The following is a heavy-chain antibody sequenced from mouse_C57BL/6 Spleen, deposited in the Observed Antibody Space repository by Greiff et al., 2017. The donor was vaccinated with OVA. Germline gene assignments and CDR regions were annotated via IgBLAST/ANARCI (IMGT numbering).Heavy chain of an antibody. V-gene: IGHV1-82*01. CDR3: AREDDYEAWFAY. J-gene: IGHJ3*01. CDR2: IYPGDGDT. CDR1: GYAFSSSW. Sequence: VQLQESGPELVKPGASVKISCKASGYAFSSSWMNWVKQRPGKGLEWIGRIYPGDGDTNYNGKFKGKATLTADKSSSTAYMQLSSLTSEDSAVYFCAREDDYEAWFAYWGQGTLVTVSA. D-gene: IGHD2-4*01.